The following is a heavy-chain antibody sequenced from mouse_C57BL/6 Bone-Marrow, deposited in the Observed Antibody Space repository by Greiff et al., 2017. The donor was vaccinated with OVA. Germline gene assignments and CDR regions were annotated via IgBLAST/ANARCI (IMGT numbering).Heavy chain of an antibody. CDR3: ARHEVYDGYAWFAY. V-gene: IGHV2-6-1*01. D-gene: IGHD2-3*01. J-gene: IGHJ3*01. Sequence: VQLVESGPGLVAPSQSLSITCTVSGFSLTSYGVHWVRQPPGKGLEWLGVIWSDGSTTYNSAPKSRLSISKDNSKSQFFLKMHSLQTDDTAMYYCARHEVYDGYAWFAYWGQGTLVTVSA. CDR2: IWSDGST. CDR1: GFSLTSYG.